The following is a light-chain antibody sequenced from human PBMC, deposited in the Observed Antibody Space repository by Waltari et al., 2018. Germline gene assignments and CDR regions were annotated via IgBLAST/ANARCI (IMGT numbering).Light chain of an antibody. J-gene: IGKJ1*01. V-gene: IGKV3-20*01. CDR1: RGISSIY. Sequence: ETVFTRSPGSLSLSPGERATLACRASRGISSIYLAWYQQGPGQAPRLLIYGASSRATGIPDRFSGSGSGTDFTLTISRLEPEDFAVYYCQQFGDSAWTFGQGTKVEIK. CDR2: GAS. CDR3: QQFGDSAWT.